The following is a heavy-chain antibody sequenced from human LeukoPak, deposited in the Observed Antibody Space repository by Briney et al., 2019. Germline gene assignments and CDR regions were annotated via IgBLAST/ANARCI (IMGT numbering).Heavy chain of an antibody. V-gene: IGHV6-1*01. CDR1: GDSVSNNSTT. D-gene: IGHD2-21*02. J-gene: IGHJ5*02. Sequence: SQTLSLTCAISGDSVSNNSTTWSWIRQSPSRGLEWLGRTYYRSKWYNDYAVSLKSRITINPDTSKNQFSLQLNSVTPEDTAVYYCTRDGGYGCSPMACYFRFDPWGQGTLVTVSS. CDR2: TYYRSKWYN. CDR3: TRDGGYGCSPMACYFRFDP.